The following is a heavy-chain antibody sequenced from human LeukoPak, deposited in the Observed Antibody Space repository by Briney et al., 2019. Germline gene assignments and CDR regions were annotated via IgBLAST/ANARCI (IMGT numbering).Heavy chain of an antibody. CDR3: ARRRYGYYYFDY. CDR1: GGSISSSSYY. CDR2: IYYSGST. Sequence: SETLSLTCTVSGGSISSSSYYWSWIRQPPGKGLEWIGSIYYSGSTYYNPSLKSRVTISVDTSKNQFSLKLSSVTAADTAVYYCARRRYGYYYFDYWGQGTLVTVSS. J-gene: IGHJ4*02. D-gene: IGHD5-18*01. V-gene: IGHV4-39*01.